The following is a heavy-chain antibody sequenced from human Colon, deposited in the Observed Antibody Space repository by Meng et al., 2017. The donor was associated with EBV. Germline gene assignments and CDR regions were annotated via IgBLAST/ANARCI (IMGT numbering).Heavy chain of an antibody. CDR1: GGSIRSGGYY. D-gene: IGHD5-24*01. CDR2: IYYSGST. CDR3: ARGPSRWLQFSFDY. J-gene: IGHJ4*02. V-gene: IGHV4-31*03. Sequence: QVQLQESGQGLVKPSQTLSLTCTVSGGSIRSGGYYWSWIRQHPGKGLEWIGYIYYSGSTYYNPSLKSRVTISIDTSKNQFSLKLSSVTAADTAVYYCARGPSRWLQFSFDYWGQGTLVTISS.